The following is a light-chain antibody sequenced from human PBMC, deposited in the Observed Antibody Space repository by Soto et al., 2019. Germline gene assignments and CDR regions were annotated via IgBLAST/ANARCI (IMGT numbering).Light chain of an antibody. V-gene: IGLV2-14*01. CDR1: SSDVGKYNY. CDR2: EVS. J-gene: IGLJ2*01. CDR3: SSYTGSSINTVV. Sequence: QSVLTQPASVSGSPGQSITISCTGTSSDVGKYNYVSWYQQHPAKAPKLMIFEVSNRPSGVSNRFSGSKSGNTASLTISGLQAEDEAEYYCSSYTGSSINTVVFGGRTKVTVL.